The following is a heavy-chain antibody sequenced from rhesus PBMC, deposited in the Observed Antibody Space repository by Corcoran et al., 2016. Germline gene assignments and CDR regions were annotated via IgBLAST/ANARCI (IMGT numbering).Heavy chain of an antibody. Sequence: QLQLQESGPGLVKPSETLSLTCAVSGGSISSNYWSWIRQPPGKGLEWIGRISGSGGSTDSNPSLKSRVNISTDTSKNQFSLKLSSVTAAYTAVYYCARDYNFWTGYYTGDAFDFWGQGLRVTVSS. CDR1: GGSISSNY. V-gene: IGHV4-173*01. CDR3: ARDYNFWTGYYTGDAFDF. CDR2: ISGSGGST. J-gene: IGHJ3*01. D-gene: IGHD3-3*01.